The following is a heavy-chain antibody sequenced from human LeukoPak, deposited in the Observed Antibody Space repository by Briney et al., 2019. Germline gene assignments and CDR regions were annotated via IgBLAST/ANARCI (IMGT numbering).Heavy chain of an antibody. CDR1: GGSITSYY. Sequence: SETLSLTCTVSGGSITSYYWSWIRQPPGKGLEWIGYIDYSGSTYYNPSLKSRLTISVDASKSQFSLKLSSVTATDTAVYYCASLTTVTQGYFDSWGQGTLVTVSS. V-gene: IGHV4-59*08. J-gene: IGHJ4*02. CDR2: IDYSGST. D-gene: IGHD4-17*01. CDR3: ASLTTVTQGYFDS.